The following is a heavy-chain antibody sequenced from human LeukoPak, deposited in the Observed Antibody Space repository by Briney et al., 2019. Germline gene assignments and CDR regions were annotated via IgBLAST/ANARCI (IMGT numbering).Heavy chain of an antibody. Sequence: KTGGSLRLSCAASGFTFSSYSMKWVRQAPGRGLEWVSSISSSSSYIYYADSVKGRFTISRDNAKNSLYLQMNSLRAEDTAVYYCARDRWELRRFGMDVWGKGTTVTVSS. CDR2: ISSSSSYI. CDR3: ARDRWELRRFGMDV. J-gene: IGHJ6*04. V-gene: IGHV3-21*01. D-gene: IGHD1-26*01. CDR1: GFTFSSYS.